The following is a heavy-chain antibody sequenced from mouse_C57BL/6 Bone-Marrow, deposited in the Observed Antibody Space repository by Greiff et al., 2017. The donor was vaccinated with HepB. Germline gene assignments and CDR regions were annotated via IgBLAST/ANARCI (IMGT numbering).Heavy chain of an antibody. CDR2: INPNNGGT. CDR1: GYTFTDYY. CDR3: AYYDYGGDYYAMDY. V-gene: IGHV1-26*01. Sequence: VQLQQSGPELVKPGASVKISCKASGYTFTDYYMNWVKQSHGKSLEWIGDINPNNGGTSYNQKCKGKATLTVDKSSSTAYMELRSLTSEDSAVYYCAYYDYGGDYYAMDYWGQGTSVTVSS. D-gene: IGHD2-4*01. J-gene: IGHJ4*01.